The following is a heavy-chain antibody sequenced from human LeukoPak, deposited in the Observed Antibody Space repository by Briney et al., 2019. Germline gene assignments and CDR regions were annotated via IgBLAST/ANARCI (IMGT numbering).Heavy chain of an antibody. Sequence: PGGSLRLSCAASGFTFSSYGMHWVRQAPGKGLEWVALIWYDGSNKYYADSVKGRYTISRDNYKNTLYLQTNSLRAEDTAVYYCARVGATRGSPVYYFAYWGQGTLVTVSS. CDR1: GFTFSSYG. D-gene: IGHD1-26*01. J-gene: IGHJ4*02. V-gene: IGHV3-33*01. CDR3: ARVGATRGSPVYYFAY. CDR2: IWYDGSNK.